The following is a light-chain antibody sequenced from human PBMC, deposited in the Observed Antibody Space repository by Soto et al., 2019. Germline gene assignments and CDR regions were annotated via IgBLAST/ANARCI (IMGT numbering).Light chain of an antibody. Sequence: DIPTTQSPSSLSASVGDRVTITCRASQSITYWLAWYQQKPGRAPKLLIYDVFNLQSGVPSRFSGSGSGTEFTLTISSLQPDDSATYYCQQYHSFSFTFGQGTKLEIK. V-gene: IGKV1-5*01. CDR2: DVF. J-gene: IGKJ2*01. CDR1: QSITYW. CDR3: QQYHSFSFT.